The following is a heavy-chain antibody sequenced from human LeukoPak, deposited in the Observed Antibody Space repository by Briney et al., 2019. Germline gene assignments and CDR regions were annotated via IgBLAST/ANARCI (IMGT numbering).Heavy chain of an antibody. CDR2: VYYSGTT. J-gene: IGHJ4*02. D-gene: IGHD6-19*01. V-gene: IGHV4-39*07. Sequence: PSETLSLTCSVSGDSISLSFYYWGWIRQPPGRALEWIGSVYYSGTTSYNPSLKSRVTISVDMSKNHFSLRLRSVTAADTAMYYCARGTLYRGWSYYLDFWGQGSQVTVSS. CDR3: ARGTLYRGWSYYLDF. CDR1: GDSISLSFYY.